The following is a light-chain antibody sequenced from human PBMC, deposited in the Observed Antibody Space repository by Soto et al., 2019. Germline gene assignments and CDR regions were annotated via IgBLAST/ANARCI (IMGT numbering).Light chain of an antibody. CDR2: GAS. J-gene: IGKJ4*01. CDR1: QTVKNDY. V-gene: IGKV3-20*01. Sequence: ETVLTQSPGTLSLSPGEGATLSCRASQTVKNDYLAWYQQRRGLPPRLLIFGASGRATGIPDRFSGSGSGTDFTLTITRLEPEDFAVYYCQQCGSSPLTFGGGTKVETK. CDR3: QQCGSSPLT.